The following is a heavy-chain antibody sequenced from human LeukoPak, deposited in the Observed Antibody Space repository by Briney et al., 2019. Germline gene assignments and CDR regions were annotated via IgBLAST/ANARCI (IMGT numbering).Heavy chain of an antibody. Sequence: GGSLRLSCAASGFTVSSNYMSWVRQAPGKGLEWVSVIYSGGSTYYADSVKGRFTISRDNSKNTLYLQMNSLRAEDTAVYYCARGLLWFGRVINIWGQGTMVTVSS. CDR3: ARGLLWFGRVINI. D-gene: IGHD3-10*01. CDR2: IYSGGST. CDR1: GFTVSSNY. J-gene: IGHJ3*02. V-gene: IGHV3-53*01.